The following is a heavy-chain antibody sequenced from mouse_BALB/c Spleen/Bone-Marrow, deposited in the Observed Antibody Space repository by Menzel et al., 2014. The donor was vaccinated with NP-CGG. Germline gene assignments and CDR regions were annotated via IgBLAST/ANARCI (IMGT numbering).Heavy chain of an antibody. CDR3: AKNYYYGYVAY. D-gene: IGHD1-2*01. V-gene: IGHV4-1*02. CDR1: GFDFSRYW. J-gene: IGHJ3*01. CDR2: INPASSTI. Sequence: EVKLVESGGGLVQPGGSLKLSCAASGFDFSRYWMTWVRRAPGKGPEWIGEINPASSTINYTPSLKDKFIISRDNAKNTLYLQMSKVRSEDTALYYCAKNYYYGYVAYWGQGTLVTVSA.